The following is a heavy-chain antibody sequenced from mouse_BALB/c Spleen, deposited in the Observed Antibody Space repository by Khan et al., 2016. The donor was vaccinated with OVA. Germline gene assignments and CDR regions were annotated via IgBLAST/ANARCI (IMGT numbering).Heavy chain of an antibody. D-gene: IGHD1-1*01. Sequence: EVELVESGGDLVKPGGSLKLSCEASGFTFSSYGMSWVRQTPDKRLEWVATISNGGSYTYYADSVKGRLTMSRDNAKNNLYLQMSSLKSEDTAMYYCARHRFTSPAAWFAYWGQGTLGTVSA. CDR1: GFTFSSYG. CDR3: ARHRFTSPAAWFAY. V-gene: IGHV5-6*01. CDR2: ISNGGSYT. J-gene: IGHJ3*01.